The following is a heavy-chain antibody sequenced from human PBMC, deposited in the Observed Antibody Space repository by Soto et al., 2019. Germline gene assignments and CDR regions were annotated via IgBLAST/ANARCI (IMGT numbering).Heavy chain of an antibody. CDR1: GYTFTSFQ. CDR2: INPTTNRA. D-gene: IGHD2-2*02. J-gene: IGHJ4*02. V-gene: IGHV1-46*01. Sequence: ASVKVSCKASGYTFTSFQMHWVRQAPGQGLEWLGVINPTTNRATYSQNFQGRVTMTRDTSTSTVYMELNSLRSEDTAVYYCARGDCSSTSCYTFDYWGQGTLVTVSS. CDR3: ARGDCSSTSCYTFDY.